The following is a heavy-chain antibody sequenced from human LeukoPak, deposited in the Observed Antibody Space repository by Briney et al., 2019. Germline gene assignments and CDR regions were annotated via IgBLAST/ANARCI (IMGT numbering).Heavy chain of an antibody. J-gene: IGHJ4*02. V-gene: IGHV3-30*04. D-gene: IGHD6-13*01. Sequence: GGSLRLSCAASGFTFSSYEMNWVRQAPGKGLEWVAAISYDGSKKHYADSVKGRFTISRDNSKNTLYLQMNSLRAEDTAVYYCPRDLLPAAGEYYFDYWGQGTLVTVSS. CDR3: PRDLLPAAGEYYFDY. CDR2: ISYDGSKK. CDR1: GFTFSSYE.